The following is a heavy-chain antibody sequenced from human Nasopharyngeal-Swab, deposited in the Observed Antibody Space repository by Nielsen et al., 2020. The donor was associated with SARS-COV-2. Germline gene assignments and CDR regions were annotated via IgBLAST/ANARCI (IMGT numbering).Heavy chain of an antibody. CDR2: ISSSSSYI. CDR3: ARFSGSRMVYAPYYYYYYMDV. Sequence: GGSLRLSCAASGFTFSSYSMNWVRQAPGKGLEWVSSISSSSSYIYYADSVKGRFTISRDNAKNSLYLQMNSLRAEDTAVYYCARFSGSRMVYAPYYYYYYMDVWGKGTMVTVSS. J-gene: IGHJ6*03. V-gene: IGHV3-21*01. CDR1: GFTFSSYS. D-gene: IGHD2-8*01.